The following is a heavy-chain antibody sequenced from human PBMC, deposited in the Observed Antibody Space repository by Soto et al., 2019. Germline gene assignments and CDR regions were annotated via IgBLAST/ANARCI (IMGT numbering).Heavy chain of an antibody. D-gene: IGHD3-10*01. Sequence: SVKVSCQASGGTFSRDSIRWVRQAPVQGLEWMGGIIPIFGTANYAQKFQGRVTITADESTSTAYMELSSLRSEDTAVYYCARVDYYGSGSYQNYYYYGMDVWGQGTTVNV. V-gene: IGHV1-69*13. CDR2: IIPIFGTA. CDR1: GGTFSRDS. CDR3: ARVDYYGSGSYQNYYYYGMDV. J-gene: IGHJ6*02.